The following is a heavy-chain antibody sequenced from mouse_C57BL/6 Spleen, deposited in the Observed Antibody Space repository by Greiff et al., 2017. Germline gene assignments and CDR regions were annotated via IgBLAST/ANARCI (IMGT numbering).Heavy chain of an antibody. D-gene: IGHD1-1*02. Sequence: EVQPQQSGTVLARPGASVKMSCKTSGYTLTSYWMHWVEQRPGQGLAWIGAIYPGNSDTSYNQKVQGKAKLTAVTSASTAYMELSSMTNEDSAVYYCTGGWFAYWGQGTLVTVSA. CDR1: GYTLTSYW. V-gene: IGHV1-5*01. CDR3: TGGWFAY. J-gene: IGHJ3*01. CDR2: IYPGNSDT.